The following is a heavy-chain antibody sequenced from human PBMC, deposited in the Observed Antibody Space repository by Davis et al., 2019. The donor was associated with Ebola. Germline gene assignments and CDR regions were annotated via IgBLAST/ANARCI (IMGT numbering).Heavy chain of an antibody. Sequence: MPSETLSLTCAVSGGSFSGNYWAWIRQSPGKGLECIGEVDDGGRVHYNPSLKSRVSISLDTSKNQFSLDVTSVTAEDTAVYYCARQCGHHDVWGGYFCGLGDSWGQGTLVTVTS. D-gene: IGHD3-3*01. CDR3: ARQCGHHDVWGGYFCGLGDS. V-gene: IGHV4-34*01. J-gene: IGHJ5*01. CDR1: GGSFSGNY. CDR2: VDDGGRV.